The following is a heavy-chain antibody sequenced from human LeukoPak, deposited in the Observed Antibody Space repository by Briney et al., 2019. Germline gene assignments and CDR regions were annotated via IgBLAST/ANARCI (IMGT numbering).Heavy chain of an antibody. D-gene: IGHD6-13*01. Sequence: PSETLSLTCTVSGGSISSYYWSWIRQPPGKGLEWIGYIYYSGSTNYNPSLKSRVTISVDTSKNQFSLKLSSVTAADTAVYYCARGVVAAGRRADAFDIWGQGTMVTVSS. CDR2: IYYSGST. V-gene: IGHV4-59*12. CDR3: ARGVVAAGRRADAFDI. J-gene: IGHJ3*02. CDR1: GGSISSYY.